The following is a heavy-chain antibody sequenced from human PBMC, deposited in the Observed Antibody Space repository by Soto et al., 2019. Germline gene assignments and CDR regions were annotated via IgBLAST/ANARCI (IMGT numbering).Heavy chain of an antibody. Sequence: PSETLSLTCAVYGRSFSGYYWSWIRQPPGKGLEWIGEINHSGSTNYNPSLKSRVTISVDTSKNQFSLNLSSVTAADTAVYYCASTWTQLWLVDYYGMDVWGQGTTVTVSS. CDR2: INHSGST. J-gene: IGHJ6*02. D-gene: IGHD5-18*01. CDR3: ASTWTQLWLVDYYGMDV. CDR1: GRSFSGYY. V-gene: IGHV4-34*01.